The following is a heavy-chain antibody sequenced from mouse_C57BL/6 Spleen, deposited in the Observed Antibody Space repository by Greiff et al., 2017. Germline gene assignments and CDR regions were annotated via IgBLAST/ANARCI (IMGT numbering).Heavy chain of an antibody. V-gene: IGHV1-72*01. CDR1: GYTFTSYW. CDR3: AREGGSSYVGLYAMDY. Sequence: QVQLQQPGAELVKPGASVKLSCKASGYTFTSYWMHWVKQRPGRGLEWIGRIDPNSGGTKYNEKFKSKATLTVDTPSSTAYMQLSSLTSEDSAVYYCAREGGSSYVGLYAMDYWGQGTSVTVSS. CDR2: IDPNSGGT. J-gene: IGHJ4*01. D-gene: IGHD1-1*01.